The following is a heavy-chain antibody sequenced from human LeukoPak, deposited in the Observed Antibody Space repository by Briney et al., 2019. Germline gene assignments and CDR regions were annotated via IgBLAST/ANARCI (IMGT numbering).Heavy chain of an antibody. CDR1: GYSFTSYW. Sequence: GESLKTSCRGSGYSFTSYWIGWVRQMPGKGLEWMGIIYPGDSDTRYSPSFQGQVTISADKSISTAYLQWSSLKASDTAMYYCARRRYCSGGSCYAAYFQHWGQGTLVTVSS. D-gene: IGHD2-15*01. CDR2: IYPGDSDT. V-gene: IGHV5-51*01. CDR3: ARRRYCSGGSCYAAYFQH. J-gene: IGHJ1*01.